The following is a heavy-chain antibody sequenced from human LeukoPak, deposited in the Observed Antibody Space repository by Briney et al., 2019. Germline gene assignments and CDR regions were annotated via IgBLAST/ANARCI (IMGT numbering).Heavy chain of an antibody. Sequence: GGSLRLSCAASGFTFSSYWMHWVRQAPGKGLVWVSRINSDGSSTTYADSVKGRFTISRDNAKNTLYLQMNSLRAEDTAVYYCARDYSSSWYWFDPWGQGTLVTVSS. CDR2: INSDGSST. J-gene: IGHJ5*02. CDR1: GFTFSSYW. D-gene: IGHD6-13*01. V-gene: IGHV3-74*01. CDR3: ARDYSSSWYWFDP.